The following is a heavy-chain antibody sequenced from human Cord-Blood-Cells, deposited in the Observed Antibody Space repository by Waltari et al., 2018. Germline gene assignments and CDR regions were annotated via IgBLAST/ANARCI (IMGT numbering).Heavy chain of an antibody. Sequence: EVQLVESGGGLIQPGGSPRLSCAASGFTVSSNYMSWVRQAPGQGLEWVSVIYSGGSTYYADSVKGRFTISRDNSKNTLYLQMNSLRAEDTAVYYCARSPKGRGGAAAYWGQGTLVTVSS. CDR1: GFTVSSNY. V-gene: IGHV3-53*01. CDR2: IYSGGST. D-gene: IGHD6-13*01. J-gene: IGHJ4*02. CDR3: ARSPKGRGGAAAY.